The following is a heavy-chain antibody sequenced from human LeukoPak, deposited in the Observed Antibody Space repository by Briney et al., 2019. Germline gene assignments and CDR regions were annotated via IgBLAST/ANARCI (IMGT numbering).Heavy chain of an antibody. CDR3: AREGIGLDYFDY. Sequence: PSETLSLTCTVSGGSISSSSYYWGWIRQPPGKGLEWIGSIYYSGSTYYNPSLKSRVTISVDTSKNQFSLKLSSVTAADTAVYYCAREGIGLDYFDYWGQGTLVTVSS. J-gene: IGHJ4*02. CDR1: GGSISSSSYY. V-gene: IGHV4-39*07. CDR2: IYYSGST. D-gene: IGHD3-3*01.